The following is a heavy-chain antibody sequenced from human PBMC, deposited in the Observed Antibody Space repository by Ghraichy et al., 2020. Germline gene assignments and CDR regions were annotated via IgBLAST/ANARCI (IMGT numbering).Heavy chain of an antibody. CDR2: IYTSGST. CDR1: GVSISSYY. CDR3: ARDHPDIVVVPAAIRDYYYYYGMDV. V-gene: IGHV4-4*07. D-gene: IGHD2-2*02. J-gene: IGHJ6*02. Sequence: GSLSLTCTVSGVSISSYYWSWIRQPAGKGLEWIGRIYTSGSTNYNPSLKSRVTMSVDTTKNQFSLNLSSVTAADTAVYYCARDHPDIVVVPAAIRDYYYYYGMDVWGQGTTVPVSS.